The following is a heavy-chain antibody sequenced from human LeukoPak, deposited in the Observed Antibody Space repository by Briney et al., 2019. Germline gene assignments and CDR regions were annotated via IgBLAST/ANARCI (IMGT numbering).Heavy chain of an antibody. Sequence: GGSLRLSCAASGFTFSSYAMHWVRQAPGKGLEWVAVISYDGSNKYYADSVKGRFTISRDNSKNTLYLQMNSLRAEDTAVYYCARGSDVLRYFDWSGVFDYWGQGTLVTVSS. CDR1: GFTFSSYA. D-gene: IGHD3-9*01. J-gene: IGHJ4*02. CDR3: ARGSDVLRYFDWSGVFDY. CDR2: ISYDGSNK. V-gene: IGHV3-30-3*01.